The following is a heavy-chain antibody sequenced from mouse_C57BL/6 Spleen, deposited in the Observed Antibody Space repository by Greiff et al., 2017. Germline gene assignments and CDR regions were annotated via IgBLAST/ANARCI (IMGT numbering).Heavy chain of an antibody. Sequence: EVQVVESGGGLVQPGESLKLSCESNEYEFPSHDMSWVRKTPEKRLELVAAINSDGGSTYYPDTMERRFIISRDNTKKTLYLQMSSLRSEDTALYYCARRGYYGSSYPSYWYFDVWGTGTTVTVSS. CDR3: ARRGYYGSSYPSYWYFDV. V-gene: IGHV5-2*01. D-gene: IGHD1-1*01. J-gene: IGHJ1*03. CDR1: EYEFPSHD. CDR2: INSDGGST.